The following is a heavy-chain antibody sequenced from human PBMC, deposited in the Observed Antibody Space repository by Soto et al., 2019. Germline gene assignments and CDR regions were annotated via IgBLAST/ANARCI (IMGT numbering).Heavy chain of an antibody. V-gene: IGHV4-59*08. J-gene: IGHJ5*02. Sequence: SETLSLTCTVSGGSISSYYWSWIRQPPGKGLEWIGYIYYSGRTNYNPSLKSRVTISVDTSKNQFSLKLSSVTAADTAVYYCARLSTTPYWFDPWGQGTLVTVSS. D-gene: IGHD3-22*01. CDR1: GGSISSYY. CDR2: IYYSGRT. CDR3: ARLSTTPYWFDP.